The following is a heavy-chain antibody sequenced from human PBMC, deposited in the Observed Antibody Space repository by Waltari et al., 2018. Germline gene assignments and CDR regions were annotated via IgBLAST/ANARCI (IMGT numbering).Heavy chain of an antibody. CDR3: AKDGDYSLTEYDAFDV. J-gene: IGHJ3*01. CDR1: GFFFRRHG. Sequence: VQLLESGGGVVQTGGSMRLSCAAAGFFFRRHGMRWVRQIPGKGLEWVAFISFDGKKIFDADSVRGRFTISRDNSNNIVFLQMNSLRPEDSGVYYCAKDGDYSLTEYDAFDVWGQGTVVTVSP. V-gene: IGHV3-30*02. CDR2: ISFDGKKI. D-gene: IGHD4-17*01.